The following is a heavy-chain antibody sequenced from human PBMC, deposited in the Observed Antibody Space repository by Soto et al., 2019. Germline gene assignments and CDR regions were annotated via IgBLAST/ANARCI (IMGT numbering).Heavy chain of an antibody. CDR3: ARGLNVYYFAY. CDR2: INAGNGNT. Sequence: QVQLVQSGAEVKKPGASVKVSCKASGYTFTSYSMHWVRQAPGQRLEWMGWINAGNGNTKYSQKFQGRVTITRDTSASTAYMELSSLRSEDTAVYYCARGLNVYYFAYWGQGTLVTVSS. V-gene: IGHV1-3*01. J-gene: IGHJ4*02. D-gene: IGHD3-16*01. CDR1: GYTFTSYS.